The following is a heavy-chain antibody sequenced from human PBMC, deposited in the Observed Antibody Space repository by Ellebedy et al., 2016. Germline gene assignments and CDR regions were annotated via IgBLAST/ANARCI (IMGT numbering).Heavy chain of an antibody. V-gene: IGHV4-39*01. J-gene: IGHJ6*02. D-gene: IGHD3-10*01. CDR3: VGYSGENYYYGMDV. Sequence: SETLSLTXTVSGGSISSSSYYWGWIRQPPGKGLEWIGSIYYSGSTYYNPSLKSRVTISVDTSKNQFSLKLSSVTAADTAVYYCVGYSGENYYYGMDVWGQGTTVTVSS. CDR2: IYYSGST. CDR1: GGSISSSSYY.